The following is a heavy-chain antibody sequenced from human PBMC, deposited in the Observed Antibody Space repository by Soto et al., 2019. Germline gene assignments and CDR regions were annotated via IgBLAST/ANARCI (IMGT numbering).Heavy chain of an antibody. CDR2: IYYSGRT. J-gene: IGHJ6*02. CDR3: AREPVAAAADYYYGMDV. D-gene: IGHD6-13*01. CDR1: GGSISSYY. Sequence: QVQLQESGPGLVKPSETLSLTCTVSGGSISSYYWRWIRQPPGKGLEWIGYIYYSGRTNYNPSLKRRVTMSVDTSKNQFSLKLSSVTAADTAVYYCAREPVAAAADYYYGMDVWGQGTTVTVSS. V-gene: IGHV4-59*01.